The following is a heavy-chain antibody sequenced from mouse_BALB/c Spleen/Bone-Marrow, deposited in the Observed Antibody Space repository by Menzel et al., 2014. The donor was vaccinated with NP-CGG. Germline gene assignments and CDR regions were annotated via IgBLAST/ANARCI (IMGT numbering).Heavy chain of an antibody. CDR3: FSYYRYANYAMDY. Sequence: VHLVESGPGLVAPSPSLSITCTASGFSLTSYGVHWVRQPPGKGLEWLGVIWAGGSTNYISARMSRMSNTKDNSKNQVFLKMNSLQTDATAMYYCFSYYRYANYAMDYWGQGASVTVSS. D-gene: IGHD2-14*01. J-gene: IGHJ4*01. V-gene: IGHV2-9*02. CDR1: GFSLTSYG. CDR2: IWAGGST.